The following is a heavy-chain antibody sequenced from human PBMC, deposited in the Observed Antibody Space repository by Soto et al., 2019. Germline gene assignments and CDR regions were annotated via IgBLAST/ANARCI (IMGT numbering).Heavy chain of an antibody. V-gene: IGHV1-18*01. J-gene: IGHJ6*02. CDR1: GYTFSSYG. D-gene: IGHD6-13*01. CDR3: ARTIAAAGTYYYYYGMDV. CDR2: ISAYNGNT. Sequence: QVPLVQSGAEVKKPGASLKVSCKASGYTFSSYGISWVRQAPGQGLEWMGWISAYNGNTNYAQKLQGRVTMTTDTSTSTAYMELRSLRSDDTAVYYCARTIAAAGTYYYYYGMDVWGQGTTVTVSS.